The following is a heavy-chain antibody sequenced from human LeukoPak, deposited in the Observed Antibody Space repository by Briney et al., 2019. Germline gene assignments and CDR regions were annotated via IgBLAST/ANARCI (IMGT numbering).Heavy chain of an antibody. V-gene: IGHV1-2*02. D-gene: IGHD6-19*01. CDR3: ARDKVAVADHYYFDY. Sequence: ASVKVSCKASGYTFTGYYMHWVRQAPGQGLEWMGWINPNSGGTNYAQKLQGRVTMTRDTSISTAYMELSRLRSDDTAVYYCARDKVAVADHYYFDYWGQGTLVTVSS. CDR2: INPNSGGT. J-gene: IGHJ4*02. CDR1: GYTFTGYY.